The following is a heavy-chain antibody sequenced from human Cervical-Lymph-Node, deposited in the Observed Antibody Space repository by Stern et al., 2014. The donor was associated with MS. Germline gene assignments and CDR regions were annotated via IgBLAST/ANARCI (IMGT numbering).Heavy chain of an antibody. CDR1: GFTFDDHA. CDR2: ISWNSDNI. V-gene: IGHV3-9*01. CDR3: AKGAAAAGTTYLEQ. D-gene: IGHD6-13*01. J-gene: IGHJ4*02. Sequence: EVQLVESGGGLVQPGRSLRLSCAASGFTFDDHAMHWVRQVPGKGLEWVSGISWNSDNIGYADSVEGRFTISRDNDKNSVYLEMNSLRGGDTALYYCAKGAAAAGTTYLEQWGQGTLVTVSS.